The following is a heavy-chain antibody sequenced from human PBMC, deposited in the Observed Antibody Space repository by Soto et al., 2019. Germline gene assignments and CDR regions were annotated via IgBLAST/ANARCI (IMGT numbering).Heavy chain of an antibody. Sequence: PSETLSLTCTVSGGSISSYYWSWIRQPPGKGLEWIWYIYYSGSTNYNPSLKSRVTISVDTSKNQFSLKLSSVTAADTAVYYCASGQQLALGLDYWGQGTLVTVSS. CDR2: IYYSGST. V-gene: IGHV4-59*01. J-gene: IGHJ4*02. CDR3: ASGQQLALGLDY. CDR1: GGSISSYY. D-gene: IGHD6-13*01.